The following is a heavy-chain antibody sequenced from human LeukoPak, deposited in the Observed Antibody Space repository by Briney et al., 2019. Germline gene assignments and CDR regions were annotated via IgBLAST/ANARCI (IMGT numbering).Heavy chain of an antibody. J-gene: IGHJ4*02. Sequence: GGSLRLSCAASGFTFSSYSMNWVRQAPGKGLEWVSSISSSSSYIYYADSVKGRFTISRDNAKNSLYLQMNSLRAEDTAVYYCAKLGSSSWYLFYFDYWGQGTLVTVSS. CDR3: AKLGSSSWYLFYFDY. CDR2: ISSSSSYI. D-gene: IGHD6-13*01. V-gene: IGHV3-21*04. CDR1: GFTFSSYS.